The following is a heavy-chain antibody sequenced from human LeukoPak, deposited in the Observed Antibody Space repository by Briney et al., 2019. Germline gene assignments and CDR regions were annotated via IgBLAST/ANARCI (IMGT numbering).Heavy chain of an antibody. CDR3: ARGSPAITDAFDI. J-gene: IGHJ3*02. CDR1: GGTFSSYA. CDR2: MNPNSGNT. V-gene: IGHV1-8*03. D-gene: IGHD2-2*02. Sequence: ASVTVSCKASGGTFSSYAISWVRQAPGQGLEWMGWMNPNSGNTGYAQKFQGRVTITRNTSISTAYMELSSLRSEDTAVYYCARGSPAITDAFDIWGQGTMVTVSS.